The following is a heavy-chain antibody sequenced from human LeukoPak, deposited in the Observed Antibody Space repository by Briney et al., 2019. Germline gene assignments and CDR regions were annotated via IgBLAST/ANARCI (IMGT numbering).Heavy chain of an antibody. D-gene: IGHD4-17*01. V-gene: IGHV1-69*13. CDR3: ARDHGDGGWFDP. Sequence: SVKVSCKASGGTFSSYAISWVRQARGQGLEWMGGIIPIFGTANYAQKFQGRVTITADESTSTAYMELSSLRSEDTAVYYCARDHGDGGWFDPWGQGTLVTVSS. J-gene: IGHJ5*02. CDR1: GGTFSSYA. CDR2: IIPIFGTA.